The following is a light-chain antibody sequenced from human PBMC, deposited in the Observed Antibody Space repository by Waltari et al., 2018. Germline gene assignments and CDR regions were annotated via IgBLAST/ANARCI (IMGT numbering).Light chain of an antibody. CDR3: QAWDRNTYVV. Sequence: SYEVTQPPSVSVSPGQTASITCSGDELEAKSVCWYQQKQGQSPMLVLHQDTKRPSGIPERFSGFNSGNTATLTISETQALDEADYYCQAWDRNTYVVFGGGTKLTVL. CDR1: ELEAKS. V-gene: IGLV3-1*01. J-gene: IGLJ2*01. CDR2: QDT.